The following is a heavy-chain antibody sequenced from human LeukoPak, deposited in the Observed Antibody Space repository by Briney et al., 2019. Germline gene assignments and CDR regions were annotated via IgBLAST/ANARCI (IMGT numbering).Heavy chain of an antibody. V-gene: IGHV4-59*01. CDR3: AKGDAYNPSSFYGVDV. D-gene: IGHD5-24*01. CDR1: GGSISSYY. J-gene: IGHJ6*02. Sequence: PSETLSLTCTVSGGSISSYYWSWIRQPPGKGLEWIWYIFYSGSTNYNPSLKSRVTISVDTSKNQFSLKLTSVTAADTAVYYCAKGDAYNPSSFYGVDVWGQGTTVSVSS. CDR2: IFYSGST.